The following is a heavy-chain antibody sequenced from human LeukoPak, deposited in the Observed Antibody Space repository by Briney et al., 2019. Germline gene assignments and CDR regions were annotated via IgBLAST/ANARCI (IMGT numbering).Heavy chain of an antibody. CDR1: GYTFTSYD. V-gene: IGHV1-8*03. CDR2: MNPNSGNT. D-gene: IGHD1-26*01. CDR3: AREAPGSPDAFDI. Sequence: ASVKVSCKASGYTFTSYDINWVRQATGQGLEWMGWMNPNSGNTGYAQKFQGRVTITRNTSISTAYMELSSLRSEDTAVYYCAREAPGSPDAFDIWGQGTMVTVSS. J-gene: IGHJ3*02.